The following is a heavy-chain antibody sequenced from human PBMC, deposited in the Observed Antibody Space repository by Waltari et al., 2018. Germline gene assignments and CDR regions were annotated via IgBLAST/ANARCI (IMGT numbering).Heavy chain of an antibody. CDR1: GFTFSSYS. CDR2: IYYSGGT. Sequence: VQLVESGGGLVKPGGSLRLSCAASGFTFSSYSMNWVRQAPGKGLEWIGSIYYSGGTYYNPSRKSRVTISVDTSKNQFSLKLSSVTAADTAVYYCASEYSSGWTLSYWGQGTLVTVSS. D-gene: IGHD6-19*01. V-gene: IGHV4-39*07. CDR3: ASEYSSGWTLSY. J-gene: IGHJ4*02.